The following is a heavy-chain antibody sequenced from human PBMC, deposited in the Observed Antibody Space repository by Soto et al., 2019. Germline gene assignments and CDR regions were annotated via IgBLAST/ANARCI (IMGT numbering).Heavy chain of an antibody. Sequence: SQTLSLTGAISGDSVSSNSAAWNWIRQSPSRGFEWLGRTYYRSKWYSEYAVSVKGRMTINPDPSKNHFSLQLNSVTPEDAAVYYCARTGGPIDSWGQGTLVTVSS. CDR1: GDSVSSNSAA. D-gene: IGHD3-16*01. J-gene: IGHJ4*02. V-gene: IGHV6-1*01. CDR2: TYYRSKWYS. CDR3: ARTGGPIDS.